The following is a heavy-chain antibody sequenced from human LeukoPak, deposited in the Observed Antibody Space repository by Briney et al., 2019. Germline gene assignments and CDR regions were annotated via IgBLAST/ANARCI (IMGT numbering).Heavy chain of an antibody. CDR1: GFTFSSYW. CDR3: ARSSYPYYFDY. CDR2: VNNDGSST. D-gene: IGHD6-19*01. V-gene: IGHV3-74*01. J-gene: IGHJ4*02. Sequence: GGSLRLSCAASGFTFSSYWMHWVRQAPGKGLMWVSRVNNDGSSTTYADSVEGRFTISRDNARNTLYLQMNSLRAEDTAVYYCARSSYPYYFDYWGQGTLVTVSS.